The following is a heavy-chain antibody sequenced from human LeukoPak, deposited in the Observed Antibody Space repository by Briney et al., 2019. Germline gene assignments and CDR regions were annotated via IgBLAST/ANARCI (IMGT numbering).Heavy chain of an antibody. CDR3: RGRVAEARGAFDI. V-gene: IGHV3-7*03. J-gene: IGHJ3*02. CDR2: IKQDGSEK. Sequence: GGSLRLSCAASGFTFSSYWMSWVRQAPGRGLEWVANIKQDGSEKYYVDSVKGRFTISRDNAKNSLYLQMNSLRAEDTAVYYCRGRVAEARGAFDIWGQGTMVTVSS. D-gene: IGHD1-26*01. CDR1: GFTFSSYW.